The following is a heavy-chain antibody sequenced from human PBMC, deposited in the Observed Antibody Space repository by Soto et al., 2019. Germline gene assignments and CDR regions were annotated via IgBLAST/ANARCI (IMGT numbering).Heavy chain of an antibody. CDR1: GGSVDSNRYY. Sequence: PSETLSLTCTVSGGSVDSNRYYWAWIRQPPGKGLEWIGYIYYSGSTNYNPSLKSRVTISVDTSKNQFSLKLSSVTAADTAVYYCARPHGGSSGWDNWFDPWGQGTLVTVSS. J-gene: IGHJ5*02. D-gene: IGHD6-25*01. V-gene: IGHV4-61*01. CDR2: IYYSGST. CDR3: ARPHGGSSGWDNWFDP.